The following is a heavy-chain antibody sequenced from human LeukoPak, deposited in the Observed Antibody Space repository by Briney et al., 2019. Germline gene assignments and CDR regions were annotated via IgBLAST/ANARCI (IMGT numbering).Heavy chain of an antibody. CDR3: ARDAGYYYDSSGPAL. D-gene: IGHD3-22*01. CDR1: GFIFNNFA. CDR2: ITWNSGSI. V-gene: IGHV3-9*01. J-gene: IGHJ3*01. Sequence: GGSLRLSCVASGFIFNNFAMHWVRQPPGKGLEWVSGITWNSGSIDYADSVKGRFTISRDNARNSLYLQMNSLRPEDTALYYCARDAGYYYDSSGPALWGQGTKVTVSS.